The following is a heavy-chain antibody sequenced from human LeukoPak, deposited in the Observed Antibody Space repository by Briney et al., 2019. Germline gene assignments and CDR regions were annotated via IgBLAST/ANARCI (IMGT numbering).Heavy chain of an antibody. V-gene: IGHV1-69*13. CDR2: IIPIFGTA. CDR3: ARDSHEPDYYDSSGYTIPFDY. D-gene: IGHD3-22*01. J-gene: IGHJ4*02. CDR1: GGTFSSYA. Sequence: GASVKVSCKASGGTFSSYAISWVRQAPGQGLEWMGGIIPIFGTANYAQKFQGRVTITADESTSTAYMELSSLRSEDTAVYYCARDSHEPDYYDSSGYTIPFDYWGQGTLVTVSS.